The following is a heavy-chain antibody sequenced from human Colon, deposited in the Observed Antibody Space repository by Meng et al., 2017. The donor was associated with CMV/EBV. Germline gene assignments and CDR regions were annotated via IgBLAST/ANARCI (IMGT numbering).Heavy chain of an antibody. Sequence: GESLKISCAASGFIFGDYAMTWVRQAPGKGLEWVSSISASSSYIYYADSVKGRFTISRDNAKNSVYLQMDNLGGDDTALYYCTRDRRGSFYEPAFDVWGQGTVVTVSS. CDR1: GFIFGDYA. CDR3: TRDRRGSFYEPAFDV. J-gene: IGHJ3*01. CDR2: ISASSSYI. V-gene: IGHV3-21*01. D-gene: IGHD1-26*01.